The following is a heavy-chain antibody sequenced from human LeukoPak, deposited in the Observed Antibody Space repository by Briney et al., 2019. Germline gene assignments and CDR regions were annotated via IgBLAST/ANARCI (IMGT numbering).Heavy chain of an antibody. D-gene: IGHD3-22*01. J-gene: IGHJ3*02. CDR3: ARGRTYYYDSSGYPRAYTDAFDI. V-gene: IGHV4-61*10. CDR2: IYTSRST. CDR1: GGSVSSGNYY. Sequence: PSETLSLTCTVSGGSVSSGNYYWSWIRQPAGKALAWIGRIYTSRSTNYNPSLRSRVTISVVTSKNQFSLKLSSVTAADTAVYYCARGRTYYYDSSGYPRAYTDAFDIWGQGTMVTVSS.